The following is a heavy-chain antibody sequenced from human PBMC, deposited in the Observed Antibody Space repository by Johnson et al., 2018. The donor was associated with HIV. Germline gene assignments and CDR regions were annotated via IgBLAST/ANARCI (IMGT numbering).Heavy chain of an antibody. CDR1: GFTVSSNY. D-gene: IGHD1-1*01. Sequence: VQLVESGGGVVQPGRSLRLSCAASGFTVSSNYMSWVRQAPGKGLDWVSVIYSGGSTYYADSVKGRFTISRDNSKNTLYLQMGRLRGEDKAVYYCARERVHDKSALDAFDIWGQGTMVTVSS. V-gene: IGHV3-66*01. CDR3: ARERVHDKSALDAFDI. CDR2: IYSGGST. J-gene: IGHJ3*02.